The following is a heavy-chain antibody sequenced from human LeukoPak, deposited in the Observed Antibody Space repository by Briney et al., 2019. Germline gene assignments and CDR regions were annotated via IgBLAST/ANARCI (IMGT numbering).Heavy chain of an antibody. CDR2: INPSGGST. CDR3: ARARDIVVVVASTRGFDY. V-gene: IGHV1-46*01. CDR1: GYTFTGYY. Sequence: GASVKVSCKASGYTFTGYYMHWVRQAPGQGLEWMGIINPSGGSTSYAQKFRGRVTMTRDTSTSTLYMELSSLGSEDTAVYYCARARDIVVVVASTRGFDYWGQGTLVTVSS. J-gene: IGHJ4*02. D-gene: IGHD2-15*01.